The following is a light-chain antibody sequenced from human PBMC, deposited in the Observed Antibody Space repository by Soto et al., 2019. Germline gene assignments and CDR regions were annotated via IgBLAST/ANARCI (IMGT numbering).Light chain of an antibody. V-gene: IGKV1-5*03. CDR2: KAS. CDR1: QSVAGW. J-gene: IGKJ2*01. CDR3: QHYLTYPYT. Sequence: DIQMTQSPSTLSASVGDRVTITCRASQSVAGWLAWFQRKPGKAPKLLIYKASSLESGVPSRFSGSGFGAEFTLTISSLQPDDFATYFCQHYLTYPYTFGQGTKLEIK.